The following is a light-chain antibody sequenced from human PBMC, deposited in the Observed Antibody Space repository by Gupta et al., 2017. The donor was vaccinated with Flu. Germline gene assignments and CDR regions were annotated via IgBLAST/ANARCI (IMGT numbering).Light chain of an antibody. CDR3: QQYNSWPPGVT. CDR1: QSISNN. V-gene: IGKV3-15*01. J-gene: IGKJ5*01. CDR2: DAS. Sequence: EIVMTQSPATLSVSPGERATLSCRASQSISNNLAWYPQKPGQAPRLLIYDASTRATGIPARFSGSGSGTEFTLTISSLQSEDFAVYYCQQYNSWPPGVTFGQGTRLEIK.